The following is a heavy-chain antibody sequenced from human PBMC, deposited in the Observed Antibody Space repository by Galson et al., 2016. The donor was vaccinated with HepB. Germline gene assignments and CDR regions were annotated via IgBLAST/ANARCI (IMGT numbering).Heavy chain of an antibody. CDR1: GFTFDDYA. J-gene: IGHJ4*02. D-gene: IGHD6-13*01. CDR3: AKAWGGGVAAAGFDY. CDR2: ISWNSGSI. V-gene: IGHV3-9*01. Sequence: SLRLSCAASGFTFDDYAMHWVRQAPGKGLEWVSGISWNSGSIGYADSVKGRFTISRDNAKNSLYLQMTSLRSEDTASYYCAKAWGGGVAAAGFDYWGQGTLVTVSS.